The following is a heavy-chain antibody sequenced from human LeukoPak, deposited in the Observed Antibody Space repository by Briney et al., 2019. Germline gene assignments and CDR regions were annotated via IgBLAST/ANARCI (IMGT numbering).Heavy chain of an antibody. V-gene: IGHV4-34*01. D-gene: IGHD4-11*01. J-gene: IGHJ4*02. CDR1: GGSFSGYY. Sequence: SETLSLTCAVYGGSFSGYYWSWIRQPPGKGLEWFGEINHSGSTNYNPSLKSRVTISVDTSKNQFSLKLNSVTAADTAVYYCARQGPLTTAVTTRTNPFDYWGQGTLVTVSS. CDR2: INHSGST. CDR3: ARQGPLTTAVTTRTNPFDY.